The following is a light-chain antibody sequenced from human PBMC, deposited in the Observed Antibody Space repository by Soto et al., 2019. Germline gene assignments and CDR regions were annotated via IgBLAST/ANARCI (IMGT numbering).Light chain of an antibody. J-gene: IGKJ1*01. CDR2: ASS. Sequence: EILFTQSPGTLSLSPGERATLSCKTSQSSGSNFLAWYQHKPGQAPKLIIYASSNRATGIPDRFSGSGSGTDFTLTISRLEPGDFALYYCQQYVTSHPGTFGQGTKVDIK. CDR1: QSSGSNF. CDR3: QQYVTSHPGT. V-gene: IGKV3-20*01.